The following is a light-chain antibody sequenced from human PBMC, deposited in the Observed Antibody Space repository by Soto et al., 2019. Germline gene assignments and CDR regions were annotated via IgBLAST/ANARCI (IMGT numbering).Light chain of an antibody. Sequence: DIVMTQFPLSLPVSPGESASISCTSSQSLFYAIGNTCLDWYRQKPGQSPQLLIYLASNRSSGVPDRFSVSGSATESTLKTDRVNADDVAVYYCMQPLQSPVYTFGQATRLDIK. CDR2: LAS. CDR3: MQPLQSPVYT. J-gene: IGKJ2*01. CDR1: QSLFYAIGNTC. V-gene: IGKV2-28*01.